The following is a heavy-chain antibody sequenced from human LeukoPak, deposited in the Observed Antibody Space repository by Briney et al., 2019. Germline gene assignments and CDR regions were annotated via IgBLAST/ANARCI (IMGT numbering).Heavy chain of an antibody. D-gene: IGHD3-10*02. V-gene: IGHV3-23*01. CDR1: GFTFSSYA. CDR3: AKDARPVCTEWYFDL. J-gene: IGHJ2*01. Sequence: GGSLRLSCAASGFTFSSYAMSWVRHAPGKGLEWVSTISDSGGITYYADSVKGRFIISRDNSKNTLYLHMNSLRADDTAVYYCAKDARPVCTEWYFDLWGRGTLVTVSS. CDR2: ISDSGGIT.